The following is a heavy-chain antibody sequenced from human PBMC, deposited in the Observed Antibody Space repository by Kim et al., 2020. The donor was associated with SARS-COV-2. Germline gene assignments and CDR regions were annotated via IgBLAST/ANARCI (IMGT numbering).Heavy chain of an antibody. D-gene: IGHD6-19*01. Sequence: YAQKLQGRVTMTTDTSTSTAYMELRSLRSDDTGVYYCARDKAAVADTVDYWGQGTLVTVSS. CDR3: ARDKAAVADTVDY. J-gene: IGHJ4*02. V-gene: IGHV1-18*01.